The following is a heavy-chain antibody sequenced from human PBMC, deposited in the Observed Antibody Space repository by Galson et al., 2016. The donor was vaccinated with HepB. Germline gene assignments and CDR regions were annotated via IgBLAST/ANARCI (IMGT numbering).Heavy chain of an antibody. J-gene: IGHJ4*02. Sequence: SVKVSCKASYYTFTSFGISWVRQAPGQGLEWMGWISGYNGDTNYAQGLQGRVTLTTDTSTSTAYMELRSLKSDDTAVYYCARDRNYGSGSYWSGLDYWGQGTLVTVSS. CDR3: ARDRNYGSGSYWSGLDY. CDR1: YYTFTSFG. V-gene: IGHV1-18*04. CDR2: ISGYNGDT. D-gene: IGHD3-10*01.